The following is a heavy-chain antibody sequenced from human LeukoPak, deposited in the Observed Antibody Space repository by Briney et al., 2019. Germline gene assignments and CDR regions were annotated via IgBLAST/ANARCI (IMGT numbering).Heavy chain of an antibody. J-gene: IGHJ5*02. D-gene: IGHD3-22*01. Sequence: PSETLSLTCTVSGGSISAYYWSWIRQHPGKGLEWIGYIYYSGSPYYNPSLKSRVTISIDRSKNQFSLNLNSVTAADTAVYYCARTTDYYDSSGFYLQWFDPWGQGTLVTVSS. CDR2: IYYSGSP. CDR1: GGSISAYY. CDR3: ARTTDYYDSSGFYLQWFDP. V-gene: IGHV4-31*03.